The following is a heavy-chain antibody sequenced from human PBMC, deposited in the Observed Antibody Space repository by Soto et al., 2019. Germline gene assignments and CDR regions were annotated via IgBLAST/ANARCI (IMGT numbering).Heavy chain of an antibody. CDR2: QWADGSNK. CDR3: VRDGIWVVAGSHVCGTPDF. V-gene: IGHV3-33*01. D-gene: IGHD6-19*01. J-gene: IGHJ4*02. Sequence: QVQLVESGGGVVQPGRSLRLSCEASGFRFENYGMHWVRQARGRGQEWVASQWADGSNKIYADSVKPRFTISRDNSKNTMYLQMTRLSVEDTAVYHCVRDGIWVVAGSHVCGTPDFSGQGTRVTVSS. CDR1: GFRFENYG.